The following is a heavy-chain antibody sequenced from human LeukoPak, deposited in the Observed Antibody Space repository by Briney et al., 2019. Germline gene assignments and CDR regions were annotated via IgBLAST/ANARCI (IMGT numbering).Heavy chain of an antibody. J-gene: IGHJ4*02. CDR2: VNPDSGNT. Sequence: ASVKVSCKASGYTFTNYDINWVRQATGQGLEWMGWVNPDSGNTGYAQKFQGRVTMTRNTSISTAYMELSSLRSEDTAMYYCAREGCSSTSCYDYWGQGTLVTVSS. V-gene: IGHV1-8*01. CDR1: GYTFTNYD. D-gene: IGHD2-2*01. CDR3: AREGCSSTSCYDY.